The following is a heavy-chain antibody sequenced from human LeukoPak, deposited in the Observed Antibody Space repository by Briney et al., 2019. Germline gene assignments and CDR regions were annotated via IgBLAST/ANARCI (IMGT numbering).Heavy chain of an antibody. CDR3: AREAFYSSGWFSLFGF. V-gene: IGHV3-53*01. Sequence: GGSLRLSCAASGFTVSSNYMSWVRQAPGKGLEWVSVIYSGGSTYYADSVKGRCTISRDKSKNTLYLQMNSLRAEDTAVYYCAREAFYSSGWFSLFGFWGQGTLVTVSS. J-gene: IGHJ4*02. CDR2: IYSGGST. CDR1: GFTVSSNY. D-gene: IGHD6-19*01.